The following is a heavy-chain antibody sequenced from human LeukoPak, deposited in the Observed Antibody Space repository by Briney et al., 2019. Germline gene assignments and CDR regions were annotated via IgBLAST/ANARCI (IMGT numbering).Heavy chain of an antibody. D-gene: IGHD3-3*01. CDR2: TKGDGIST. CDR3: AKDHYWSIDY. V-gene: IGHV3-74*01. CDR1: GFYFRSNW. J-gene: IGHJ4*02. Sequence: GGSLRLSCAASGFYFRSNWMHWIRHAPGQGLVWVSRTKGDGISTNYADSVKGRFTISRDIAKNTLYLQMNSLRAEDTGVYYCAKDHYWSIDYWGRGTLVTVSS.